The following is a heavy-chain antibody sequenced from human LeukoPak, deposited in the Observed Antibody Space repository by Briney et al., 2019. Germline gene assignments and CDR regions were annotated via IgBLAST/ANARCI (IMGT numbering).Heavy chain of an antibody. Sequence: PGGSLRLSCAASGFTFSSYGMSWVRQAPGKGLEWVSAISGSGGSTYYADSVKGRFTISRDNSKNTLYLQMNSLRAEDTAVYYCAKDYYDSSGYYYRIGAFDIWGQGTMVTVSS. CDR3: AKDYYDSSGYYYRIGAFDI. CDR2: ISGSGGST. J-gene: IGHJ3*02. CDR1: GFTFSSYG. V-gene: IGHV3-23*01. D-gene: IGHD3-22*01.